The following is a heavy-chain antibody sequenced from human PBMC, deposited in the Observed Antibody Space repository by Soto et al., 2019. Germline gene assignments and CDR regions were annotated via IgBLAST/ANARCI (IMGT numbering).Heavy chain of an antibody. D-gene: IGHD3-22*01. Sequence: PSVKVPCKASGGTFSRYAINWVRQAPGQGLEWRGGLSPMFGTANYAQKFQGRVTITADESTNTGYMELRSLISEDTAVYYCARDGTLYDSSGYYYLYWGQGTLVTVSS. J-gene: IGHJ4*02. CDR3: ARDGTLYDSSGYYYLY. CDR2: LSPMFGTA. CDR1: GGTFSRYA. V-gene: IGHV1-69*13.